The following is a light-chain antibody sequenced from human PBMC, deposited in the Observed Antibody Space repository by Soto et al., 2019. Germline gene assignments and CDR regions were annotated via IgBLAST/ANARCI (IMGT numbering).Light chain of an antibody. CDR1: SSDVGGYNY. J-gene: IGLJ2*01. Sequence: QSARTQPPSASGSPGQSGTVSCTGTSSDVGGYNYVSWYQHHPGKAPKLMIYEVSKRPSGVPDRFSGSKSGNTASLTVSGLQAEDEADYSCSSYAGTKNVVFGGGTKLTVL. CDR2: EVS. V-gene: IGLV2-8*01. CDR3: SSYAGTKNVV.